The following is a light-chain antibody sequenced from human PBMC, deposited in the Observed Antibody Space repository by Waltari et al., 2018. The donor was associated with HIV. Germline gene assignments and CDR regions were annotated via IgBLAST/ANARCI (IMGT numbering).Light chain of an antibody. Sequence: EIVLTQSPGTLSLSPGERATLSCRASQSVSSSYLAWYQQKPGQAPRLLIYGASSRATSIPDRLGVRGSGTDFTLTISRLEPEDFAVYYWQQYGISRWTFGQVTKVEIK. CDR2: GAS. J-gene: IGKJ1*01. V-gene: IGKV3-20*01. CDR3: QQYGISRWT. CDR1: QSVSSSY.